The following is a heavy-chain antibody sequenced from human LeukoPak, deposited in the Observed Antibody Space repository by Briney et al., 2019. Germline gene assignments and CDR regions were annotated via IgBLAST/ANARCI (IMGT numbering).Heavy chain of an antibody. CDR2: INHSGST. CDR1: GGSFSGYY. V-gene: IGHV4-34*01. D-gene: IGHD3-9*01. Sequence: PSETLSLTCAVYGGSFSGYYWSWIRQPPGKGLEWIGEINHSGSTNYNPSLKSRVTISVDTSKNQFSLKLSSVTAADTAVYYRPRPAYDILTGYHTGFDYWGQGTLVTVSS. CDR3: PRPAYDILTGYHTGFDY. J-gene: IGHJ4*02.